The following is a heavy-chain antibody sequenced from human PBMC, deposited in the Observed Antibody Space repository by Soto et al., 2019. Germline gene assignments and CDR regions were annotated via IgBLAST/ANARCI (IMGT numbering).Heavy chain of an antibody. D-gene: IGHD3-3*01. CDR1: GYTFTSYA. CDR3: ARYYDFWIGYYRVNWFGP. CDR2: INAGNGNT. J-gene: IGHJ5*02. V-gene: IGHV1-3*01. Sequence: RASVKVSCKASGYTFTSYAMHWVRQAPGQRLEWMGWINAGNGNTKYSQKFQGRVTITRDTSASTAYMELSSLRSEDTAVYYCARYYDFWIGYYRVNWFGPSGQRTLF.